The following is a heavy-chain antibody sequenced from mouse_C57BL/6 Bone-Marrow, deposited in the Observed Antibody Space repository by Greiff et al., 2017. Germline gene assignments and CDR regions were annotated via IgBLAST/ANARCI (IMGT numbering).Heavy chain of an antibody. CDR2: ISSGGSYT. D-gene: IGHD1-1*01. Sequence: VQLKESGGDLVKPGGSLKLSCAASGFTFSSYGMSWVRQTPDKRLEWVATISSGGSYTYYPDSVKGRFTISRDNAKNTLYLQRSSLKSEDTAMYYCARRLLRYYFDYWGQGTTLTVSS. J-gene: IGHJ2*01. CDR3: ARRLLRYYFDY. CDR1: GFTFSSYG. V-gene: IGHV5-6*01.